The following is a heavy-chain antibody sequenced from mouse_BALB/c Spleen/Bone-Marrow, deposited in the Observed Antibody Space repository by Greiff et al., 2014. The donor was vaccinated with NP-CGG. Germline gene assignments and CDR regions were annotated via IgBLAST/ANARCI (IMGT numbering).Heavy chain of an antibody. CDR1: GYPFTTYP. CDR2: FHPYDDET. D-gene: IGHD6-5*01. J-gene: IGHJ2*01. V-gene: IGHV1-47*01. Sequence: VQLQQSGAALVRPGASVKMSCKAFGYPFTTYPIEWMRQNRGKSLEWIGNFHPYDDETKYNEQFKGKANLTVDKSSTTVYLELSRLTSDDSAIYYCGRGAYGLFDYWGQGTTLTVSS. CDR3: GRGAYGLFDY.